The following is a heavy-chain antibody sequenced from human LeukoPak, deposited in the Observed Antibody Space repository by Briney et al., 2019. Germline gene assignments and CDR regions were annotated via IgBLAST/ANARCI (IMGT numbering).Heavy chain of an antibody. CDR3: AREEDAFDI. V-gene: IGHV3-21*01. CDR2: ISSSSSYI. CDR1: GFTVSSNY. Sequence: PGGSLRLSCAASGFTVSSNYMSWVRQAPGKGLEWVSSISSSSSYIYYADSVKGRFTISRDNAKNSLYLQMNSLRAEDTAVYYCAREEDAFDIWGQGTMVTVSS. J-gene: IGHJ3*02.